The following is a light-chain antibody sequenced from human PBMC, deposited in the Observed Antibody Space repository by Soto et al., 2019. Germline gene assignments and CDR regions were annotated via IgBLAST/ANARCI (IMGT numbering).Light chain of an antibody. CDR1: SSDIGSNP. Sequence: QSVLTQPPSASGTPGQRVAISCSGGSSDIGSNPVNWYLHLPGAAPTLLIYRDNHRPSAVPDRFSGSKSGTTTSLTISGRQSEDEDDYFCSAWDDNSYGPVFGGGTKLTVL. CDR3: SAWDDNSYGPV. CDR2: RDN. V-gene: IGLV1-44*01. J-gene: IGLJ2*01.